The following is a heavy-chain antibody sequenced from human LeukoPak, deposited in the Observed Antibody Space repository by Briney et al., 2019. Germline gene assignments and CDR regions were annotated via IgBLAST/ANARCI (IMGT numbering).Heavy chain of an antibody. CDR3: VIRGHAFDI. CDR1: GGSISSGSYY. J-gene: IGHJ3*02. V-gene: IGHV4-61*02. CDR2: IYTSGST. D-gene: IGHD3-10*01. Sequence: SETLSLTCIVSGGSISSGSYYWSWIRQPAGKGLEWIGRIYTSGSTNYNPSLKSRVTISVDTSKNQFSLKLSSVTAADTAVYYCVIRGHAFDIWGQGTMVTVSS.